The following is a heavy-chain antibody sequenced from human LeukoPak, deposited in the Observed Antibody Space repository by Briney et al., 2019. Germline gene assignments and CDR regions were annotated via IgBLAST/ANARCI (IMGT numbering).Heavy chain of an antibody. CDR2: ISGDGIST. CDR3: AKAPKSSGYYHPFDY. D-gene: IGHD3-22*01. Sequence: GGFLRLSCAASGFTFSTYSMSWVRQAPGKGLQWVSAISGDGISTYYADSVKGRFTISRDNSKNTLYLQMNSLRAEDTAVYYCAKAPKSSGYYHPFDYWGQGTLVTVSS. V-gene: IGHV3-23*01. J-gene: IGHJ4*02. CDR1: GFTFSTYS.